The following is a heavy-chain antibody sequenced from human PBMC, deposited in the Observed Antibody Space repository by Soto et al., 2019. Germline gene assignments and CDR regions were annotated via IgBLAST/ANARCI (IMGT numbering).Heavy chain of an antibody. D-gene: IGHD2-15*01. J-gene: IGHJ4*02. V-gene: IGHV1-8*01. CDR1: GYTFTSYD. Sequence: QVQLVQSGAEVKKPGASVKVSCKASGYTFTSYDINWVRQATGQGLEWMGWMNPNSGNTGYAQKFQGRVTMTRNTSIRTAYMELSSLRSEDTAVYYCVLESGELGYCSGGSCPVDYWGQGTLVTVSS. CDR2: MNPNSGNT. CDR3: VLESGELGYCSGGSCPVDY.